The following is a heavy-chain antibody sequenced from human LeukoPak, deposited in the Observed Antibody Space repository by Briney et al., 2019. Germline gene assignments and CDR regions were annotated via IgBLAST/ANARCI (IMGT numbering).Heavy chain of an antibody. CDR3: ARSALGGVVTIYDY. V-gene: IGHV4-59*01. Sequence: SETLSLTCTVSGGSISSYYWSWIRQPPGKGLEWIGYIYYSGSTNYNPSPKSRVTISVDTSKNQFSLKLSSVTAADTAVYYCARSALGGVVTIYDYWGQGTLVTVSS. CDR1: GGSISSYY. J-gene: IGHJ4*02. D-gene: IGHD4-23*01. CDR2: IYYSGST.